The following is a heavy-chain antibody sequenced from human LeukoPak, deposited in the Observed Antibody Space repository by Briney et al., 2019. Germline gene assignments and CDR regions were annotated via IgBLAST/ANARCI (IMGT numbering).Heavy chain of an antibody. CDR2: IIPIFGTA. V-gene: IGHV1-69*05. J-gene: IGHJ4*02. D-gene: IGHD3-22*01. CDR3: ARVGTSYYYDSSGYYSDD. Sequence: SVKVSCKASGGTFSSYAISWVRQAPGQGLEWMGRIIPIFGTANYAQKFQGRVTITTDESTSTAYMELSSLRSEDTAVYYCARVGTSYYYDSSGYYSDDWGQGTLVTVSS. CDR1: GGTFSSYA.